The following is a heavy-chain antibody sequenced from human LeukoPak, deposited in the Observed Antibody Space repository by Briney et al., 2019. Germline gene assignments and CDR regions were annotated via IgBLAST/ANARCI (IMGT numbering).Heavy chain of an antibody. J-gene: IGHJ4*02. V-gene: IGHV3-43*02. D-gene: IGHD1-1*01. Sequence: GGSLRLSCVASGFTFDDYGMHWVRQAPGKGLEWVAFISSDGSRTDYVDSVRGRFTISRDDHKKSLFLQMNSLRTEDTALYSCAKDYNLTDFDYWGQGTLVAVSS. CDR2: ISSDGSRT. CDR1: GFTFDDYG. CDR3: AKDYNLTDFDY.